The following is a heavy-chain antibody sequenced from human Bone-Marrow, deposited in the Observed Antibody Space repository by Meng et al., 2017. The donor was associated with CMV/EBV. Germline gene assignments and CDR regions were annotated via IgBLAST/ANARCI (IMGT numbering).Heavy chain of an antibody. CDR1: GFTFSSYS. Sequence: GESLKISCAASGFTFSSYSMNRVRQAPGKGLEWVSSISSSSSYIYYADSVKGRFTISRDNAKNSLYLQMNSLRAEDTAVYYCARDRIAAAGTLMGSMDVWGQGTTVTVYS. CDR2: ISSSSSYI. V-gene: IGHV3-21*01. J-gene: IGHJ6*02. CDR3: ARDRIAAAGTLMGSMDV. D-gene: IGHD6-13*01.